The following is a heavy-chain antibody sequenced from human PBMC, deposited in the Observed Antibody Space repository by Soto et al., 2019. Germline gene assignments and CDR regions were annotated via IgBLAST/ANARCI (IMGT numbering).Heavy chain of an antibody. CDR3: ARHETGSSSFSFDY. CDR2: IYYSGST. Sequence: SETLSLTCTVSGGSISSGSYYRSWIRQPPGKGLEWIGYIYYSGSTNYNPSLKSRVTISVDTSKNQFSLKLSSVTAADTAVYYCARHETGSSSFSFDYWGQGTLVTVSS. V-gene: IGHV4-61*01. D-gene: IGHD6-6*01. J-gene: IGHJ4*02. CDR1: GGSISSGSYY.